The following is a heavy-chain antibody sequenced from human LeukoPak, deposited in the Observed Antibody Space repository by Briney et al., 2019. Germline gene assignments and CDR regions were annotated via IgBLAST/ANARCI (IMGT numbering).Heavy chain of an antibody. CDR2: ISSNGGST. Sequence: GGSLRLSCAASGFTFSSYAMHWVGQAPGKGLEYVSAISSNGGSTYYANSVKGRFTISRDNSKNTLYLQMGSLRAEDMAVYYCARVGYTSYYYYGMDVWGQGTTVTVSS. J-gene: IGHJ6*02. D-gene: IGHD6-13*01. CDR1: GFTFSSYA. CDR3: ARVGYTSYYYYGMDV. V-gene: IGHV3-64*01.